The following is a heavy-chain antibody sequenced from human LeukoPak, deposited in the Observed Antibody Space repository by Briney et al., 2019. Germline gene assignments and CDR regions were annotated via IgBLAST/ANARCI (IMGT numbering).Heavy chain of an antibody. CDR2: IYYSGST. D-gene: IGHD1-1*01. Sequence: SETLSLTCAVYGGSFSGYYWSWIRQPPGKGLEWIGYIYYSGSTNYNPSLKSRVTISVDTSKNQFSLKLSSVTAADTAVYYCARGSLEFDPWGQGTLVTVSS. V-gene: IGHV4-59*12. J-gene: IGHJ5*02. CDR3: ARGSLEFDP. CDR1: GGSFSGYY.